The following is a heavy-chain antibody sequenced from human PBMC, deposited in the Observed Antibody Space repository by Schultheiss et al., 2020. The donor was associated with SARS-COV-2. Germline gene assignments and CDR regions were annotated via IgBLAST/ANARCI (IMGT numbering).Heavy chain of an antibody. V-gene: IGHV3-7*03. CDR2: IKQDGSEK. J-gene: IGHJ3*02. CDR1: GFTFSSYA. CDR3: ATHCSSTSCLGAFDI. Sequence: GGSLRLSCAASGFTFSSYAMHWVRQAPGKGLEWVANIKQDGSEKYYVDSVKGRFTISRDNAKNSLYLQMNSLRAEDTAVYYCATHCSSTSCLGAFDIWGQGTMVTVSS. D-gene: IGHD2-2*01.